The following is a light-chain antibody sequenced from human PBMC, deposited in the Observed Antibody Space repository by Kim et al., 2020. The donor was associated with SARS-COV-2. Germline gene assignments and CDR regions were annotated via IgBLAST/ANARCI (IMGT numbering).Light chain of an antibody. V-gene: IGLV3-1*01. Sequence: SYELTQPPSVSMSPGQTASITCSGDRLGNKYVCWYQQKPGQSPVVVMYQDERRPSGIPERFSGSNSGNTATLTISGTQAMDEADYYCQVWDSTTTVFGGGTQLTVL. CDR2: QDE. CDR1: RLGNKY. CDR3: QVWDSTTTV. J-gene: IGLJ2*01.